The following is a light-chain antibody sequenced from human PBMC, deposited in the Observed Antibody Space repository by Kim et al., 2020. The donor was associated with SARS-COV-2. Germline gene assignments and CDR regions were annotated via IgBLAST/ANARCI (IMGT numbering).Light chain of an antibody. V-gene: IGKV1-5*01. J-gene: IGKJ2*01. Sequence: SVGDRVPITCRASQSINNWLTWYQQRPGKAPIREIYDASKLEDGVPSRFSGSGSGTEFTLTSSSLQPDDFGAYYCQHYNSFSFTFGQGTKLEI. CDR3: QHYNSFSFT. CDR2: DAS. CDR1: QSINNW.